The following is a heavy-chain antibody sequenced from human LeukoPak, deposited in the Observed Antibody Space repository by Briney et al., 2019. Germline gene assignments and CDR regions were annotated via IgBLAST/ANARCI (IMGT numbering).Heavy chain of an antibody. CDR2: GGDRGGT. J-gene: IGHJ5*02. CDR3: ARRVVPAAIRGSWFDP. V-gene: IGHV4-34*01. Sequence: SETLSLTCAVYGGSLSGYYWSWIRQSPGKGLEWIGEGGDRGGTKYSPSLKSRVTISADTSKSQFSLKLRSVTAADTAVYYCARRVVPAAIRGSWFDPWGQGTLVTVSS. D-gene: IGHD2-2*02. CDR1: GGSLSGYY.